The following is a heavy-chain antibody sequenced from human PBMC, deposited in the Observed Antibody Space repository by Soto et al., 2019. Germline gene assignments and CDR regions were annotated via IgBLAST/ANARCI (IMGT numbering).Heavy chain of an antibody. D-gene: IGHD6-6*01. CDR1: GFTFRSFT. Sequence: GGSLRLSCAASGFTFRSFTMNWVRQAPGKGLEWVSTISSNSAYIYYTDALRGRFTISRDNAKNSLHLQMNSLRAEDTAVYYCARAGEYSSSSFDYWGQGTLVTVSS. CDR3: ARAGEYSSSSFDY. J-gene: IGHJ4*02. CDR2: ISSNSAYI. V-gene: IGHV3-21*01.